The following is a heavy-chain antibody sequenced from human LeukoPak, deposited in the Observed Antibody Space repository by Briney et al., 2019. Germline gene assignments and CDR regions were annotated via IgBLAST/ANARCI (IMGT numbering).Heavy chain of an antibody. D-gene: IGHD5-24*01. Sequence: PGGSLRLSCASSGCTFSSYAMTWVRQAPGEGLEWVSTISGSGFGTYYADSVKGRFTISRDNSKNTLYLQMNSLRADDTAVYYCAKNSMATCGQNWFDPWGRGTLVTVSS. J-gene: IGHJ5*02. CDR3: AKNSMATCGQNWFDP. CDR1: GCTFSSYA. CDR2: ISGSGFGT. V-gene: IGHV3-23*01.